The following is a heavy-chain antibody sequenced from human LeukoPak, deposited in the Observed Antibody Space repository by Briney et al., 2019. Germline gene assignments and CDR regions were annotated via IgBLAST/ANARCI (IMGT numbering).Heavy chain of an antibody. CDR1: GGSISNYY. J-gene: IGHJ4*02. D-gene: IGHD3-22*01. Sequence: SETLSLTCTVSGGSISNYYWSWIRQPAGKGLEWIGHIYSSGSTNYNPSLKSRVTMSVDTSKNQFSLKLTSVTAADTAVYYCARERINYYDSSGPYYFDYWGRGTLVTVSS. CDR2: IYSSGST. CDR3: ARERINYYDSSGPYYFDY. V-gene: IGHV4-4*07.